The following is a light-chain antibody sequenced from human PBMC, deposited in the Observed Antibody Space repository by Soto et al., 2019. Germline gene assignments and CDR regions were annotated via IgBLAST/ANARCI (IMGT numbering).Light chain of an antibody. Sequence: QSALTQPRSVSGSPGQSVTISCTGTSSDIGGYNYVSWYQQHPGKGPKLIIYDVNKRPSGVPDRFSGSKSGNTASLTISGLQAEDEADYYCCSYAGTYSFYVFGTGTKVTVL. CDR2: DVN. V-gene: IGLV2-11*01. CDR3: CSYAGTYSFYV. J-gene: IGLJ1*01. CDR1: SSDIGGYNY.